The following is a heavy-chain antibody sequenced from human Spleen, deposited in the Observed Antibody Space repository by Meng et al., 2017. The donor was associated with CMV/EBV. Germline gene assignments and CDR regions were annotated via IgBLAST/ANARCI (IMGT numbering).Heavy chain of an antibody. CDR1: GDSVSSNSAD. J-gene: IGHJ4*02. V-gene: IGHV6-1*01. CDR2: TYYRSKWYN. D-gene: IGHD6-19*01. Sequence: HLNHHGPELLTPSQTLYLTCAISGDSVSSNSADWNWIRQSPSRGLEWLGRTYYRSKWYNGYAVSVKSRITINPDTSKNQFSLQLNSVTPEDTAMYYCARSGSSGWIDYWGQGTLVTVSS. CDR3: ARSGSSGWIDY.